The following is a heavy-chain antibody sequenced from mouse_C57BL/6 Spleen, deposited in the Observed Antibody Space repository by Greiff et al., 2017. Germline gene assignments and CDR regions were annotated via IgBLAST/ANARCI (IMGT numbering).Heavy chain of an antibody. J-gene: IGHJ4*01. CDR3: ARGYSNPYYYAMDY. CDR1: GYTFTTYP. CDR2: FHPYNDDT. V-gene: IGHV1-47*01. Sequence: QVQLQQSGAELVKPGASVKMSCKASGYTFTTYPIEWMKQNHGKSLEWIGNFHPYNDDTKYNEKFKGKATLTVEKSSSTVYMELSRLTSDYSAVYYCARGYSNPYYYAMDYWGQGTSVTVSS. D-gene: IGHD2-5*01.